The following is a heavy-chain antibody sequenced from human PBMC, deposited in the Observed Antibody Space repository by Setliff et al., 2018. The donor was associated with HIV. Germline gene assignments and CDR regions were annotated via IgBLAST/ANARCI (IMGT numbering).Heavy chain of an antibody. V-gene: IGHV4-39*01. J-gene: IGHJ6*03. Sequence: PSETLSLTCTVSGDSISSSAYYWGWIRQPPGKGLEWIGSIYSSGSPSYNPSLSSRLTISVDTSKNHVSLRLSSVTAADTGVYYCARHRDPPGTSWIYYYYYMDLWGEGTTVTVSS. D-gene: IGHD6-13*01. CDR2: IYSSGSP. CDR1: GDSISSSAYY. CDR3: ARHRDPPGTSWIYYYYYMDL.